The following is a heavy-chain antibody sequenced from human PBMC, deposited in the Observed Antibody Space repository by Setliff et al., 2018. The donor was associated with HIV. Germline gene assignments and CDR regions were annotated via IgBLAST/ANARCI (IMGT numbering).Heavy chain of an antibody. Sequence: PGGSLRLSCAASGFTFSSYSINWVRQAPGKGLEWVSSISSSSGYIYYADSVKGRFTISRDNAKNSLYLQMNSLRAEDTAVYYCARAMAADFWSAYYGSKGGPAFDPWGQGTLVTVSS. J-gene: IGHJ5*02. D-gene: IGHD3-3*01. CDR3: ARAMAADFWSAYYGSKGGPAFDP. V-gene: IGHV3-21*01. CDR1: GFTFSSYS. CDR2: ISSSSGYI.